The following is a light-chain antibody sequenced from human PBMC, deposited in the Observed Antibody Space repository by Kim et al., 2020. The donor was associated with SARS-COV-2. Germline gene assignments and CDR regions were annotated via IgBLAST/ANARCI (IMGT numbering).Light chain of an antibody. CDR3: LVWDSSRDQHVV. V-gene: IGLV3-21*03. CDR1: HIGSIS. Sequence: PGKTDQITCGGKHIGSISVPWYQQKRGQAPMLVVYDDSDRPSGIPERFSGSKAGNTATLTISRVEAGDEDDYYCLVWDSSRDQHVVFGGGTKLTV. J-gene: IGLJ2*01. CDR2: DDS.